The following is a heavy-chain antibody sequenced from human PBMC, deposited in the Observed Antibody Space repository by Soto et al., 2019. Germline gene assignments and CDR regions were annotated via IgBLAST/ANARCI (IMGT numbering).Heavy chain of an antibody. CDR3: AKGVPGIAVAGTGYFQH. CDR1: GFTFSSYS. Sequence: PGGSLRLSCAASGFTFSSYSMNWVRQAPGKGLEWVSSISSSSIYIYYADSVKGRFTISRDNSKNTLYLQMNSLRAEDTAVYYCAKGVPGIAVAGTGYFQHWGQGTLVTVSS. D-gene: IGHD6-19*01. J-gene: IGHJ1*01. V-gene: IGHV3-21*04. CDR2: ISSSSIYI.